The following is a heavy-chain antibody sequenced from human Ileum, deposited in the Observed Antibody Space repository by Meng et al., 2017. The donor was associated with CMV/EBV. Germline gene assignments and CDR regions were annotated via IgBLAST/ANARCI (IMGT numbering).Heavy chain of an antibody. D-gene: IGHD5-24*01. J-gene: IGHJ4*01. CDR2: ISGSGITT. CDR1: GITFSSYA. Sequence: GYLRLSVAASGITFSSYAMGWVRQAPGKGLAWVSAISGSGITTYYGDSVKGRFTISRDNSKNTLYLQMNSLRAEDTAVYYCAKDCRMGGQGTLVTVSS. V-gene: IGHV3-23*01. CDR3: AKDCRM.